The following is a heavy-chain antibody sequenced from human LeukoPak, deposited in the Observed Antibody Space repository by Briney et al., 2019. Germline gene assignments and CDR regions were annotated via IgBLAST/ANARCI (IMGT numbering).Heavy chain of an antibody. D-gene: IGHD3-22*01. CDR2: IYYSGST. CDR3: ARDDYYDSSGYYWDY. J-gene: IGHJ4*02. Sequence: SETLSLTCTVSGGSISSYYWSWIRQPPGKGLEWTGYIYYSGSTNYNPSLKSRVTISVDTSKNQFSLKLSSVTAADTAVYYCARDDYYDSSGYYWDYWGQGTLVTVSS. V-gene: IGHV4-59*01. CDR1: GGSISSYY.